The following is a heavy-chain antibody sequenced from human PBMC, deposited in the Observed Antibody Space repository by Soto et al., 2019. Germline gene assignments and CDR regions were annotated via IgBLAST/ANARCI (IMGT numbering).Heavy chain of an antibody. D-gene: IGHD3-9*01. CDR1: GFSLSTSGVG. J-gene: IGHJ5*02. CDR3: AHRRNTYYDILTGYSKNWFDP. CDR2: IYWDDEK. Sequence: QITLKESGPTLVKPTQTLTLTCTFSGFSLSTSGVGVGWIRQSPGKALEWLALIYWDDEKRYSPSLKSRLTTTTDTSKXXVXLKXTTMDPVDTATYYCAHRRNTYYDILTGYSKNWFDPWGQGTLVTVSS. V-gene: IGHV2-5*02.